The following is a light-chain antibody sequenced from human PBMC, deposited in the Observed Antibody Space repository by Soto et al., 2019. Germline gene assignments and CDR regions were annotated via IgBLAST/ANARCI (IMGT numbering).Light chain of an antibody. CDR1: QSVSSSY. CDR2: AAS. CDR3: QQYGTSLPFT. J-gene: IGKJ2*01. V-gene: IGKV3-20*01. Sequence: ELVLTQSPGTLSLSPGESATLSCRASQSVSSSYLAWYQQKPGQAPRLLIYAASSRATGIPDRFSGSGSGTDFTLTISRLEPEYFAVYFCQQYGTSLPFTFGQGTKVEIK.